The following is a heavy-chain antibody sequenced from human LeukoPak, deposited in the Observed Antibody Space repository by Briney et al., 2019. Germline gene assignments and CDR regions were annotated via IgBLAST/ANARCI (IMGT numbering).Heavy chain of an antibody. CDR1: GFTFSSYP. CDR3: EKERSTYNWNFNDPFDV. D-gene: IGHD1-7*01. J-gene: IGHJ3*01. V-gene: IGHV3-23*01. Sequence: PGGSLRLPCAASGFTFSSYPMSWFGHTPGKGLEWISSISDSALSTYYTASVRCMFTTSSDNSKNTLYLWMTSLRAEDTAVYYCEKERSTYNWNFNDPFDVWARGTVISVSS. CDR2: ISDSALST.